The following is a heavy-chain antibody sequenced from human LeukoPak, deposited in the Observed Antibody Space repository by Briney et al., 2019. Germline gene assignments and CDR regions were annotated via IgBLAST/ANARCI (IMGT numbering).Heavy chain of an antibody. V-gene: IGHV5-51*01. CDR2: IYPGDSDT. Sequence: GESLKISCKGSGYSFTSYWIGWVRQMPGKGLEWMGIIYPGDSDTRYSPSFQGQVTISADKSISTAYLQWSSLKASDTAMYYCAGTEGEVAVAGYDAFDIWGQGTMVTVSS. CDR3: AGTEGEVAVAGYDAFDI. J-gene: IGHJ3*02. CDR1: GYSFTSYW. D-gene: IGHD6-19*01.